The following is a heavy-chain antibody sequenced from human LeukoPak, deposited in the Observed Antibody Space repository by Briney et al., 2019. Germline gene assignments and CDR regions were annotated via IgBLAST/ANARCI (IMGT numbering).Heavy chain of an antibody. V-gene: IGHV3-48*02. CDR3: ARALTTLTYEGY. D-gene: IGHD1-1*01. Sequence: GGSLRLSCAASGFTFSSYNMNWVRQAPGKGLEWVSYISSSRSTMYYADSVKGRFTISRDNAKNSLYLQMNSLRDEDTAVYYCARALTTLTYEGYWGQGTLVTVSS. J-gene: IGHJ4*02. CDR2: ISSSRSTM. CDR1: GFTFSSYN.